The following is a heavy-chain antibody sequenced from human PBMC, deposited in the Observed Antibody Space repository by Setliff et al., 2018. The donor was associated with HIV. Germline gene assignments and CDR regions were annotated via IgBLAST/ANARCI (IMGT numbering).Heavy chain of an antibody. Sequence: GGSLRLSCAPSGFTFSSYGMHWVRQAPGKGLEWVAFIRYDGSNKYYADSVKGRFTISRDNAKNSLYLQMNSLRAEDAAVYYCAREVWSEDDNWGQGTLVTVSS. D-gene: IGHD3-10*01. CDR3: AREVWSEDDN. J-gene: IGHJ4*02. CDR2: IRYDGSNK. V-gene: IGHV3-30*02. CDR1: GFTFSSYG.